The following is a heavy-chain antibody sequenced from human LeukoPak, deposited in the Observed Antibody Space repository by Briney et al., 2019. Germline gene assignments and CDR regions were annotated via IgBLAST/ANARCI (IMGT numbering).Heavy chain of an antibody. Sequence: ASETLSLTCTVSGGSFSSYYWTWIRQSPGKGLEWIGYIYYNGSTNFNPSLKGRVTLPVDTSKNQFSLNLRSVTAADAAVFYCGSDGARWGLVLPDHWGQGTLVAVSS. V-gene: IGHV4-59*01. D-gene: IGHD3-10*01. CDR2: IYYNGST. J-gene: IGHJ4*02. CDR1: GGSFSSYY. CDR3: GSDGARWGLVLPDH.